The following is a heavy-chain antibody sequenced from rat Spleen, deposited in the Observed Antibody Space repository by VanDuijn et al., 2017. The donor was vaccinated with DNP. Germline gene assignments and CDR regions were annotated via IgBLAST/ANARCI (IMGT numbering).Heavy chain of an antibody. CDR1: GFTFSSYW. CDR3: ARLLEGLDY. Sequence: EVQLVETGGDLVPPGRSLKLSCVASGFTFSSYWMFWIRQAPGKGLEWVASINPDGGNTYCQDSVKGRFTISRDNAENTVYLQMDNLRSEDMATYYCARLLEGLDYWGQGVMVTVSS. D-gene: IGHD1-11*01. J-gene: IGHJ2*01. V-gene: IGHV5-58*01. CDR2: INPDGGNT.